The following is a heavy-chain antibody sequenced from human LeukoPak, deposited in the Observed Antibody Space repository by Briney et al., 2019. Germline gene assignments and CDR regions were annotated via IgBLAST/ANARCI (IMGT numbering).Heavy chain of an antibody. J-gene: IGHJ4*02. D-gene: IGHD2-15*01. Sequence: SVKVSCKAPGGTFSSYTISWVRQAPGQGLEWMGGIIPIFGTANYAQKFQGRVTITADESTSTAYMELSSLRSEDTAVYYCASNYCSGGSCYYTYWGQGTLVTVSS. V-gene: IGHV1-69*01. CDR1: GGTFSSYT. CDR2: IIPIFGTA. CDR3: ASNYCSGGSCYYTY.